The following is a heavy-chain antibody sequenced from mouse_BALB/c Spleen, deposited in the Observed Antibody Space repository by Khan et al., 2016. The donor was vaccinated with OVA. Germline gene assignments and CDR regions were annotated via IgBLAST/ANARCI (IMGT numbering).Heavy chain of an antibody. V-gene: IGHV1S81*02. CDR2: THPTNGRT. Sequence: QVQLQQSGAELVKAGASVKMSCKASGYTFTSYWMHWVKQRLGQGLEWFAETHPTNGRTYYNEKFKSKATLTVDNSSRTAYMLRGGPTLEDYAVYYCAKINKIVATYFDYWGQGTTLTISS. J-gene: IGHJ2*01. CDR1: GYTFTSYW. CDR3: AKINKIVATYFDY. D-gene: IGHD1-1*01.